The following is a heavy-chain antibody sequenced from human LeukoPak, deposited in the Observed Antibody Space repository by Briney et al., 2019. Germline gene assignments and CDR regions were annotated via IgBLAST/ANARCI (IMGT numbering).Heavy chain of an antibody. D-gene: IGHD6-19*01. J-gene: IGHJ4*02. CDR2: IIPIFGTA. Sequence: GASVKVSCKASGYTFTSYGISWVRQAPGQGLEWMGGIIPIFGTANYAQKFQGRVTITTDESTSTAYMELSSLRSEDTAVYYCARGSSGWYSYWGQGTLVTVSS. CDR3: ARGSSGWYSY. V-gene: IGHV1-69*05. CDR1: GYTFTSYG.